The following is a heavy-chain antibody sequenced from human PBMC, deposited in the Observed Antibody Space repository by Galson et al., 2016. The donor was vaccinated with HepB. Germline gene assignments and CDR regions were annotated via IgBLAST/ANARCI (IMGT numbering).Heavy chain of an antibody. D-gene: IGHD3-10*01. J-gene: IGHJ3*01. CDR3: ARELHGYYGSGSNYAFLASASDV. Sequence: SLRLSCAASGFTFSSHWMSWVRQAPGKGLEWVATIKKDGSEPYYVDSVKGRFTISRDNAKNSLFLQMNSLRAEDTAVYYCARELHGYYGSGSNYAFLASASDVWGQGTMVTVSS. CDR1: GFTFSSHW. V-gene: IGHV3-7*03. CDR2: IKKDGSEP.